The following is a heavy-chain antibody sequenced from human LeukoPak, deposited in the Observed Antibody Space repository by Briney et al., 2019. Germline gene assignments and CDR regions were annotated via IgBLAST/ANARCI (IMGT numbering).Heavy chain of an antibody. V-gene: IGHV4-61*03. CDR2: IYYTGST. D-gene: IGHD3-10*01. CDR3: ARSQNYYGSGDY. CDR1: GGSVSNGNYY. Sequence: SETLSLTCTVSGGSVSNGNYYWSWLRQPPGKALEWIGYIYYTGSTYYNPSLEGRVTISVDTSKNHFSVKLSSVTAADTAVYYCARSQNYYGSGDYWSQGTLVTVSS. J-gene: IGHJ4*02.